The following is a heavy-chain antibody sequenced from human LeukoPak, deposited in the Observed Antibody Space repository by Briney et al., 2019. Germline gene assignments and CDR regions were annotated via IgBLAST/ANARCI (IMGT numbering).Heavy chain of an antibody. D-gene: IGHD3-3*01. V-gene: IGHV1-2*02. CDR2: INPLSGGT. J-gene: IGHJ4*02. CDR1: GYTFTGYY. Sequence: ASVKVSCKASGYTFTGYYMHWVRQAPGQGLEWMGWINPLSGGTNYAQTFQGRVTMTRDTSINTAYMELSSLRSDDTAVYYCARAEEWLPHLLEYYFDYWGQGTLVTVSS. CDR3: ARAEEWLPHLLEYYFDY.